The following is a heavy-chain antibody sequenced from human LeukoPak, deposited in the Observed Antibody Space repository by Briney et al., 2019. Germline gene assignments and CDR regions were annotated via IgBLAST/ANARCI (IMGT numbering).Heavy chain of an antibody. CDR1: GFTVSSNY. CDR3: AHTLRAAAVTYFDY. Sequence: GGSLRLSCSASGFTVSSNYMRWVRQAPGKGLEWVSVIYSGGSTYYADSVKGRFTISRDNSKNTLSLQMNSLRAEDTAVYYCAHTLRAAAVTYFDYWGQGTLVTVSS. J-gene: IGHJ4*02. V-gene: IGHV3-53*01. CDR2: IYSGGST. D-gene: IGHD6-13*01.